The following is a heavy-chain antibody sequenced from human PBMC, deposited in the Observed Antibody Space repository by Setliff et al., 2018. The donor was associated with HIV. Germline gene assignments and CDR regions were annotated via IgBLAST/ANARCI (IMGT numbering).Heavy chain of an antibody. D-gene: IGHD6-19*01. Sequence: PSETLSLTCVVNGESFRGHFWTWIRQTPGKGLQWIGEIRHSGNTNYNPSLKSRVTISVDTSKNQFSLKLSSVTAADTAVYYCARHREAVAGKKVWYFDYWGQGTLVTVSS. J-gene: IGHJ4*02. CDR2: IRHSGNT. CDR1: GESFRGHF. V-gene: IGHV4-34*01. CDR3: ARHREAVAGKKVWYFDY.